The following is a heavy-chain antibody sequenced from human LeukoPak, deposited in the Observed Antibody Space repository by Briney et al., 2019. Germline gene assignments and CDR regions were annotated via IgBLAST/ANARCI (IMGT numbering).Heavy chain of an antibody. CDR2: IYPGDSDT. D-gene: IGHD3-22*01. CDR3: ARLGPPPDYYDSSGYYLRSPNDAFDI. CDR1: GYSFTSYW. J-gene: IGHJ3*02. Sequence: GESLKISCKGSGYSFTSYWIGWVRQMPGKGLEWMGIIYPGDSDTRYSPSFQGQVTISADKSISTAYLQRSSLKASGTAIYYCARLGPPPDYYDSSGYYLRSPNDAFDIWGQGTMVTVSS. V-gene: IGHV5-51*01.